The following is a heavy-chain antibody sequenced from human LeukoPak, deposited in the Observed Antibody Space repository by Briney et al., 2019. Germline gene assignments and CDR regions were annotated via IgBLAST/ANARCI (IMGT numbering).Heavy chain of an antibody. V-gene: IGHV3-23*01. Sequence: PGGSLRLSCAASGFTFSRYAMSWLRQAPGKGLEWVSAIIGSGGSTYYADSVKGRFTISRDNSKNTLYLQMNSLRAEDTAVYYCAKDRSQFDYWGQGTLVTVSS. CDR1: GFTFSRYA. J-gene: IGHJ4*02. CDR3: AKDRSQFDY. CDR2: IIGSGGST.